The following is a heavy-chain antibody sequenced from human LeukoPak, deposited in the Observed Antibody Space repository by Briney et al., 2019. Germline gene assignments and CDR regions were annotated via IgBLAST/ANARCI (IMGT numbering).Heavy chain of an antibody. CDR1: GGSISSYY. V-gene: IGHV4-59*12. CDR2: IYYSGST. CDR3: ARAPRGTTCFDY. J-gene: IGHJ4*02. Sequence: SETLSLTCTVSGGSISSYYWSWIRQPPGKGLEWIGYIYYSGSTNYNPSLKSRVTISVDTSKNQFSLKLSSVTAADTAVYYCARAPRGTTCFDYWGQGTLVTVSS. D-gene: IGHD1-7*01.